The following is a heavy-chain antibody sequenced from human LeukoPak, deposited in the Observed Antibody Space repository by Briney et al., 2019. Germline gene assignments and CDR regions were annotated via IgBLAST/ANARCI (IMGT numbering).Heavy chain of an antibody. V-gene: IGHV3-74*01. D-gene: IGHD2/OR15-2a*01. CDR2: INSDGSWT. CDR1: GSYW. Sequence: GGSLRLSCAVSGSYWMHWVRQAPGKGLVWVSHINSDGSWTSYADSVKGRFTISKDNAKNTVYLQMNNLRAEDTAVYYCVSFYETHWGRGTLVTVSS. CDR3: VSFYETH. J-gene: IGHJ4*02.